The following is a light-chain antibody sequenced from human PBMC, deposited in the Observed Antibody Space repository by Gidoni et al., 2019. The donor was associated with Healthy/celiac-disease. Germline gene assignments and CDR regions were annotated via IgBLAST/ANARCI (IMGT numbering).Light chain of an antibody. Sequence: IVFTHSPGTLSLSPGDRATLSCRASHSVSSSYLAWYQQKPGQAPRLLIYGASSRATGSPDRFSGSGSGTDFTLTISRLEPEDFAVYYCQQYGSSPYTFXQXTKLEIK. CDR2: GAS. CDR1: HSVSSSY. V-gene: IGKV3-20*01. CDR3: QQYGSSPYT. J-gene: IGKJ2*01.